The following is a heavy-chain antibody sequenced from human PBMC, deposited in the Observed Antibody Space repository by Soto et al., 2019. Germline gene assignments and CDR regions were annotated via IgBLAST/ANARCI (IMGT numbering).Heavy chain of an antibody. CDR1: GGSISSGDYY. D-gene: IGHD2-15*01. J-gene: IGHJ5*02. CDR3: ARVRGRLLRFDP. Sequence: TLSLTCTVSGGSISSGDYYWSWIRQPPGKGLEWIGYIYYSGSTNYNPSLKSRVTISVDASKNQFSLKLSSVTAADTAVYYCARVRGRLLRFDPWGQGTLVTV. V-gene: IGHV4-30-4*01. CDR2: IYYSGST.